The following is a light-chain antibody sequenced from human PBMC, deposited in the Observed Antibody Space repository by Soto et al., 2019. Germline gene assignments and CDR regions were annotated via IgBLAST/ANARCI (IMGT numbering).Light chain of an antibody. CDR2: GAS. CDR3: QQYDNSIT. J-gene: IGKJ5*01. Sequence: EIVLTQSPGTLSLSPGETATLSCRASQSVSSNNSAWYLQKPGQTPRLLIYGASSRATGIPDRFSGSGSGTDFTLTISRLEPEDFAVYYCQQYDNSITFGQGTRLEIE. CDR1: QSVSSNN. V-gene: IGKV3-20*01.